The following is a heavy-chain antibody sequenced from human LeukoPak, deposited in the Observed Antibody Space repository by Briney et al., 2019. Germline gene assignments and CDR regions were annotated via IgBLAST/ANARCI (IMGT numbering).Heavy chain of an antibody. CDR1: GFTVSSSY. Sequence: GGSLRLSCAASGFTVSSSYMNWVRQAPGKGLEWVSIIYAGGSTYYAGSVEGRFTISRDNSKNTLYLQMNSLRAEDTAVYYCAREEETVKAFGPWGQGTLVTVSP. CDR3: AREEETVKAFGP. J-gene: IGHJ5*02. V-gene: IGHV3-53*01. CDR2: IYAGGST. D-gene: IGHD4-17*01.